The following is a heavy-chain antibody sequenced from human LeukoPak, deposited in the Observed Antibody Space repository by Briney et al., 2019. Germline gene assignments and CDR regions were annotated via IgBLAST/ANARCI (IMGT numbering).Heavy chain of an antibody. Sequence: GGSLRLSCAASGFTLSTYEMTWVRQAPGKGLEWVSFISSSDSATFYADSVRGRFTIFRNTAKNSLYLQMNNLRAEDTAVYYCAKDLVSYYDSSGYYLFDYWGQGTLVTVSS. CDR1: GFTLSTYE. D-gene: IGHD3-22*01. CDR2: ISSSDSAT. V-gene: IGHV3-48*03. CDR3: AKDLVSYYDSSGYYLFDY. J-gene: IGHJ4*02.